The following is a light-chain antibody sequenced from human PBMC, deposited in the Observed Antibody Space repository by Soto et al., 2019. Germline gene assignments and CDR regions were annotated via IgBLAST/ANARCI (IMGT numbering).Light chain of an antibody. CDR3: QQYNSYPLT. V-gene: IGKV1-5*03. CDR2: KAS. Sequence: DIQMTQSPSTLSASVGDRVTITCRASQSIRSWLAWYQQKPGKAPKLLIYKASSLESGVPSRFSGSGSGKEFTLTISSLQPDDFATYYCQQYNSYPLTFGQGTKVEIK. CDR1: QSIRSW. J-gene: IGKJ1*01.